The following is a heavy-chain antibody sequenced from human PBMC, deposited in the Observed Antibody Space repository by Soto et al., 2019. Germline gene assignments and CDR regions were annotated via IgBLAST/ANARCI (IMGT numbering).Heavy chain of an antibody. J-gene: IGHJ4*02. CDR1: GFIFSDYS. V-gene: IGHV3-23*01. CDR2: ISGRGGST. Sequence: EVQLLESGGGLVLPGGSLRLSCAASGFIFSDYSMSWVRQAPGKGLEWVSVISGRGGSTYYADSVKGRFTISRDSSRNTLFLQMNSLRAEDTALYFCARSSGDTWEQYYFDYWGQGTLVPVSS. D-gene: IGHD1-1*01. CDR3: ARSSGDTWEQYYFDY.